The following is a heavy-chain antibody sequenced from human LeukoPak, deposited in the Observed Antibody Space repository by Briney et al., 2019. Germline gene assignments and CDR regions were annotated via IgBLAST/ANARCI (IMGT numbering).Heavy chain of an antibody. CDR3: ARDNGWRMKLLWFGEFGESPFDY. V-gene: IGHV1-24*01. Sequence: ASVKVSCKVSGYTLTELSMHWVRQAPGKGLEWMGGFDPEDGETIYAQKFQGRVTMTEDTSTDTAYMELRSLRSDDTAVYYCARDNGWRMKLLWFGEFGESPFDYWGQGTLVTVSS. CDR2: FDPEDGET. CDR1: GYTLTELS. J-gene: IGHJ4*02. D-gene: IGHD3-10*01.